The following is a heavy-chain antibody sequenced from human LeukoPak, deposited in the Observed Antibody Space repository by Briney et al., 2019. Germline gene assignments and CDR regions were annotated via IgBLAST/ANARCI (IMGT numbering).Heavy chain of an antibody. D-gene: IGHD3-10*02. CDR1: GFTFSSYE. V-gene: IGHV3-48*03. Sequence: GGSLRLSCAASGFTFSSYEMNWVRQAPAQGLEWGSYISSSGSTIYYADSVKGRFTISRDNAKNSLYLQMNSLRAEDTAVYYCAELGITMIGGVWGKGTTVTISS. CDR2: ISSSGSTI. CDR3: AELGITMIGGV. J-gene: IGHJ6*04.